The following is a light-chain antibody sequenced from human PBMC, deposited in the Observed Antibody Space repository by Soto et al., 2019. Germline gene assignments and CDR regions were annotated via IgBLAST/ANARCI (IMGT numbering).Light chain of an antibody. CDR3: QHYNSYSWT. V-gene: IGKV1-5*03. CDR1: QSISSW. Sequence: DIQLTQSPSTLSASVGDRVTITCRASQSISSWLAWYQQNRGKAPQLLIYKASRLDSGAPSWFSGSGCGTEFTLTISILQPDDVATYYRQHYNSYSWTFGQGTKVDI. CDR2: KAS. J-gene: IGKJ1*01.